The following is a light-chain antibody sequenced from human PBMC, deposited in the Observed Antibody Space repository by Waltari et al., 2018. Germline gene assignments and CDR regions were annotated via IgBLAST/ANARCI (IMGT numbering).Light chain of an antibody. Sequence: EIVMTQSPATLSVSPGDRATLPCRSSQSVSSNLSWYQQKPGQAPRPLIYAASTRATGIPARFSGTGSGTEFTLTISSLQSEDFAVYYCQQYNNWPPLFTFGPGTKVDMK. J-gene: IGKJ3*01. V-gene: IGKV3D-15*01. CDR3: QQYNNWPPLFT. CDR1: QSVSSN. CDR2: AAS.